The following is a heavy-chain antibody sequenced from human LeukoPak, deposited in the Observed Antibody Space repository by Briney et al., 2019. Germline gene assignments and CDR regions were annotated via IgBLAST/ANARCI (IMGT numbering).Heavy chain of an antibody. D-gene: IGHD1-26*01. CDR2: ISAYNGNT. V-gene: IGHV1-18*01. CDR1: GYTFTSYG. CDR3: AKADSGSYPQRRFDP. J-gene: IGHJ5*02. Sequence: ASVKVSCKASGYTFTSYGISWVRQAPGQGLEWMGWISAYNGNTNYARKLQGRATMTTDTSTSTAYMELRSLRSDDTAVYYCAKADSGSYPQRRFDPWGQGTLVTVSS.